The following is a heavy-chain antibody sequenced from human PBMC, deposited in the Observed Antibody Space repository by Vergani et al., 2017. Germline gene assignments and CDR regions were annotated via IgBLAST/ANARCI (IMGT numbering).Heavy chain of an antibody. V-gene: IGHV3-30*03. D-gene: IGHD2-2*02. CDR1: GFTFSSYG. CDR2: ISYDGSNK. Sequence: VQLVESGGGLVKPGGSLRLSCAASGFTFSSYGMHWVRQAPGEGLEGVAVISYDGSNKYYADSVKGRFTISRDNSKNTLYLQMNSLRDEDTAVYYCATNTHCSSTSCYRGDAFDIWGQGTMVTVSS. J-gene: IGHJ3*02. CDR3: ATNTHCSSTSCYRGDAFDI.